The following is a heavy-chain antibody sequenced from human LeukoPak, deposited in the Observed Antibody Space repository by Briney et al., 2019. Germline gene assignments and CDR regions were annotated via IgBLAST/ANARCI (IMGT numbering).Heavy chain of an antibody. CDR3: ARIRDGYNDAYDL. CDR2: INHDGGNT. V-gene: IGHV1-46*01. J-gene: IGHJ3*01. Sequence: GASVKVSCKASGYTFTNSYIHWVRQAPGQVLEWMGLINHDGGNTNYAQNFQGRVTFTRDTSTSTVYMELSSLRSEDTAIYYCARIRDGYNDAYDLWGEGTVVTVPS. CDR1: GYTFTNSY. D-gene: IGHD5-24*01.